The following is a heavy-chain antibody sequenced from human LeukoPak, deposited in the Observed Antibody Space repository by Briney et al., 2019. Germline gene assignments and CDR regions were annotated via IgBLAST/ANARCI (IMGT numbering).Heavy chain of an antibody. Sequence: SETLSLTCTVSGGSISSYYWSWIRQPAGKGLEWIGRIYTSGSTTYNPSLKSRVTMSVDTSKNQFSLKLSSVTAVDTAVYYCARELWELSAFDYWGQGTLVTVSS. CDR2: IYTSGST. D-gene: IGHD1-26*01. CDR3: ARELWELSAFDY. V-gene: IGHV4-4*07. J-gene: IGHJ4*02. CDR1: GGSISSYY.